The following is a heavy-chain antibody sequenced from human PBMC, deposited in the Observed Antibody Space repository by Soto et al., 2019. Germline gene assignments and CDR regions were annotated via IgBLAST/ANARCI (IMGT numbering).Heavy chain of an antibody. CDR1: GFTLSDHY. Sequence: GGSLRLSCAGSGFTLSDHYIDWVRQAPGKGLEWVGRSRDKAQGYSTEYAASVKGRFTTSRDDSKNSVYLQMNSLRAEDTAVYYCTRDASRDSSARGWFDPWGPGTLVTVSS. CDR2: SRDKAQGYST. V-gene: IGHV3-72*01. D-gene: IGHD6-13*01. CDR3: TRDASRDSSARGWFDP. J-gene: IGHJ5*02.